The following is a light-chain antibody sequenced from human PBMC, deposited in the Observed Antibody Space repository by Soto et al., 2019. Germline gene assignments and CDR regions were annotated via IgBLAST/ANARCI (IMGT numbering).Light chain of an antibody. CDR2: AVT. J-gene: IGLJ1*01. Sequence: QSVLAQPASVSGSPGQSITTSCTRTSSDIGGYNYVSWYQQDSGKAPKLIIYAVTDRPSGVSSRFSGSKSGNTAFLTISGLQAEDEADYYCTSYTRSSTYVFGTGTKVTVL. V-gene: IGLV2-14*01. CDR1: SSDIGGYNY. CDR3: TSYTRSSTYV.